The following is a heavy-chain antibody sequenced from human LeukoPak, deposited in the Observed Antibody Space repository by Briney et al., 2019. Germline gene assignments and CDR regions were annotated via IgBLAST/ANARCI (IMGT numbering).Heavy chain of an antibody. CDR2: IYPSDSDT. CDR1: GYKFTSYW. Sequence: GESLKISCEGLGYKFTSYWIGWVRQMPGKGLEWMGIIYPSDSDTRYNPSFQGRVTISADKSTNTAYLQWSSLKASDSAMYYCVRQLAYNFGSGSYLDWFDPWGQGTRVIVSA. J-gene: IGHJ5*02. V-gene: IGHV5-51*01. CDR3: VRQLAYNFGSGSYLDWFDP. D-gene: IGHD3-10*01.